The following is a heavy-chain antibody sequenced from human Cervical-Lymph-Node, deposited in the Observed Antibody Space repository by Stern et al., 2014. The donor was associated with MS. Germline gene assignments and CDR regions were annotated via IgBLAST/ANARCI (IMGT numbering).Heavy chain of an antibody. J-gene: IGHJ4*02. CDR1: GGNFLSHA. CDR3: AHGFSSSSRTDF. Sequence: VQLLESGAEVKKPGSSVRVSCTASGGNFLSHAIIWVRQAPGQGLEWMGGIAPVFGSPNYAQKFQPRVTITADTSTRTAYMELRSLTSDDTAVYYCAHGFSSSSRTDFWGQGTLVTVSS. V-gene: IGHV1-69*06. D-gene: IGHD6-6*01. CDR2: IAPVFGSP.